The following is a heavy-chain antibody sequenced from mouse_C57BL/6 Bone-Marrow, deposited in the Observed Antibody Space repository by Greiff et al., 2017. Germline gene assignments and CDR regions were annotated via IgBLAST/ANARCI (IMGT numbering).Heavy chain of an antibody. J-gene: IGHJ2*01. D-gene: IGHD1-1*01. Sequence: QVQLQQPGAELVKPGASVKLSCKASGYTFTSYWMHWVKQRPGQGLEWIGMIHPNSGSTNYNEKFKSKATLTVDKSSSTAYMQLSSLTSEDSAVYYGARPITTVVAFDDWGQGTTLTVSS. CDR3: ARPITTVVAFDD. CDR2: IHPNSGST. V-gene: IGHV1-64*01. CDR1: GYTFTSYW.